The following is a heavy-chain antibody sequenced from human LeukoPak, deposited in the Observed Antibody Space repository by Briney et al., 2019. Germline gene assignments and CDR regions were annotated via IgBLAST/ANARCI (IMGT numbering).Heavy chain of an antibody. CDR3: ARHYEPLLGATIDY. Sequence: PSETLSLTCTVSGGSISSSSYYWGWIRQPPGKGLEWIGSIYYSGSTYYNPSLKSRVTISVDTSKNQFSLKLSSVTAADTAVYYCARHYEPLLGATIDYWGQGTLVTVSS. CDR2: IYYSGST. D-gene: IGHD1-26*01. CDR1: GGSISSSSYY. V-gene: IGHV4-39*01. J-gene: IGHJ4*02.